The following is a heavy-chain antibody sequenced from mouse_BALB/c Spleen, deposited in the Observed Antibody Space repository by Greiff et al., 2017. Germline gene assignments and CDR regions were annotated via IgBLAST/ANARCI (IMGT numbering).Heavy chain of an antibody. CDR2: INPSTGYT. J-gene: IGHJ1*01. CDR3: ARRGVQGYFDV. Sequence: VKLVESGAELAKPGASVKMSCKASGYTFTSYWMHWVKQRPGQGLEWIGYINPSTGYTEYNQKFKDKATLTADKSSSTAYMQLSSLTSEDSAVYYCARRGVQGYFDVWGAGTTVTVSS. V-gene: IGHV1-7*01. CDR1: GYTFTSYW.